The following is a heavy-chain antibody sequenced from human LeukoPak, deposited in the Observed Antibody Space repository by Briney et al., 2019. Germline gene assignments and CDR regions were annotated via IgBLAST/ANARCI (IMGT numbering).Heavy chain of an antibody. V-gene: IGHV4-38-2*02. CDR2: IYHSGST. CDR3: ARDPITYYDYVWGSYRYPYYFDY. Sequence: SETLSLTCSVSGYSISSGYYWGWIRQPPGKGLEWIGSIYHSGSTYYNPSLKSRVTISVDTSKNQFSLKLSSVTAADTAVYYCARDPITYYDYVWGSYRYPYYFDYWGQGTLVTVSS. J-gene: IGHJ4*02. CDR1: GYSISSGYY. D-gene: IGHD3-16*02.